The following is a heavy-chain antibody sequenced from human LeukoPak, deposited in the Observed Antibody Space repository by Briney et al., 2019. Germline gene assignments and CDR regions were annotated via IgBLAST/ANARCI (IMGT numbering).Heavy chain of an antibody. CDR2: IYYSGST. Sequence: SETLSLTCTVSGGSFNSYYWSWIRQPPGKGLERIGYIYYSGSTNYNPSLKSRVTISIDMSKNQFSLKLSSVTAADTAVYFCARGGWYFDSWGQGTLVTVSS. CDR1: GGSFNSYY. D-gene: IGHD6-19*01. CDR3: ARGGWYFDS. J-gene: IGHJ4*02. V-gene: IGHV4-59*08.